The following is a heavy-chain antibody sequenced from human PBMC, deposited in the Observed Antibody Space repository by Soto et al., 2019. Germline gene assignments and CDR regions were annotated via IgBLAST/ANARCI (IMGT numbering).Heavy chain of an antibody. D-gene: IGHD2-15*01. J-gene: IGHJ4*02. Sequence: GESLKISCKGSGYSFTGYWISWVRQMPGKGLEWMGRIDPSDSYTNYSPSFQGHVTISADKSISTAYLQWSSLKASDTAIYYCATSVDIALSSWGQGTPVTVSS. V-gene: IGHV5-10-1*01. CDR3: ATSVDIALSS. CDR1: GYSFTGYW. CDR2: IDPSDSYT.